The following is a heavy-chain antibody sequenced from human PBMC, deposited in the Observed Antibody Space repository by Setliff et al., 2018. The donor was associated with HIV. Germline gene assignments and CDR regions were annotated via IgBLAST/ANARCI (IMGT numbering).Heavy chain of an antibody. CDR1: GGTFSSYA. CDR3: ATGGRNTRRYYYYMDV. J-gene: IGHJ6*03. V-gene: IGHV1-69*06. Sequence: GASVKVSCKASGGTFSSYAIGWVRQAPGQGLEWMGGIIPFFGTVNYEQKFQGRVTITADKSTSTAYMELSGLRSEDTAVYYCATGGRNTRRYYYYMDVWGKGTMVTV. CDR2: IIPFFGTV. D-gene: IGHD3-3*01.